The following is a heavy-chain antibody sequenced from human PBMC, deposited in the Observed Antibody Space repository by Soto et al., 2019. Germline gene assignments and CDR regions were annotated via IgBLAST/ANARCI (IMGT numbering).Heavy chain of an antibody. Sequence: QVQLVQSGAEVKKPGASVKVSCKASGYTFITYYMHWVRQAPGQGLEWMGIINPNSGTTTYAQEFQGRVTRTRDTPTSTVYMELSSLRTEDTAVYYCARVYSNSWQIYDYWGQGTLVTVSS. V-gene: IGHV1-46*01. CDR2: INPNSGTT. CDR3: ARVYSNSWQIYDY. CDR1: GYTFITYY. D-gene: IGHD6-13*01. J-gene: IGHJ4*02.